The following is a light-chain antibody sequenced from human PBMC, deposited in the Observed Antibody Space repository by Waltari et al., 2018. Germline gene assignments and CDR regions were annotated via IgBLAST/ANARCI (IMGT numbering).Light chain of an antibody. Sequence: DIVMTQSPDSLAVSLGERATINCKSSQSVLYSSNNKNYLAWYQQKPGQPPKLLIYWASTRESGVPDRFTGSGSGTDFTLTLNSLQPEDAAVYHCQPYCSSPPTFGGGTKVDIK. J-gene: IGKJ4*01. CDR1: QSVLYSSNNKNY. V-gene: IGKV4-1*01. CDR2: WAS. CDR3: QPYCSSPPT.